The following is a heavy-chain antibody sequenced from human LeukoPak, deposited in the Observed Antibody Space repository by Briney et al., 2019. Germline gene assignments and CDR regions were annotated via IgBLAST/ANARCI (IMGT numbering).Heavy chain of an antibody. CDR1: GFTFSSYG. D-gene: IGHD1-26*01. Sequence: GGSLRLSCAASGFTFSSYGMHWVRQAPGKGLEWVAFIRYDGSNKYYADSVKGRFTISRDNSKNTLYLQMNSLRAEDTAVYYCANIGTVGATTLDYWGQGTLVTVSS. J-gene: IGHJ4*02. CDR3: ANIGTVGATTLDY. CDR2: IRYDGSNK. V-gene: IGHV3-30*02.